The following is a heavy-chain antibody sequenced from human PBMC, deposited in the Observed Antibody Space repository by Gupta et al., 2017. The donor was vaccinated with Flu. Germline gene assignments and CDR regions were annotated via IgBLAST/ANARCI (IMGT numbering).Heavy chain of an antibody. CDR1: GGSISSGGYF. D-gene: IGHD2-2*01. CDR3: ARYCSSTSCSPREFDY. CDR2: IHNSGST. V-gene: IGHV4-31*03. Sequence: QVQLQESGPGLVKPSQTLSLTCTVSGGSISSGGYFWSWLRQHPGKGLEWIGYIHNSGSTYSNPSLKSRVTISVDMSENQFFRELSSVTAADTAVYYCARYCSSTSCSPREFDYWGQGILVTVSS. J-gene: IGHJ4*02.